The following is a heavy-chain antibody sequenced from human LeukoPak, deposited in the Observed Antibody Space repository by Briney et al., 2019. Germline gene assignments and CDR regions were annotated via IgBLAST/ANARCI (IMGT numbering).Heavy chain of an antibody. CDR1: GYTFTSYD. CDR3: ARGGDDFWSAHYVDKDWFDP. CDR2: MNPNSGNT. D-gene: IGHD3-3*01. V-gene: IGHV1-8*01. Sequence: ASVKVSCKASGYTFTSYDINWVRQATGQGLEWMRWMNPNSGNTGYAQKFQGRVTITRNTSISTAYMELSSLRSEDTAVYYCARGGDDFWSAHYVDKDWFDPWGQGTLVTVSS. J-gene: IGHJ5*02.